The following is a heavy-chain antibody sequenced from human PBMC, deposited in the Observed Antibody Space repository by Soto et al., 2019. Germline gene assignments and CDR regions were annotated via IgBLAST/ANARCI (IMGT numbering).Heavy chain of an antibody. Sequence: SLKISCKGSGYNFTNYWIGWVRQMPGKGLESMGIIYPGDSDTRYSPSFQGQVTISADKSISTAYLQWSSLKASDTAMYYCAGGGVRGVVTRTRDYYGMDVWGQGTTVTVS. CDR2: IYPGDSDT. V-gene: IGHV5-51*01. D-gene: IGHD3-10*01. CDR3: AGGGVRGVVTRTRDYYGMDV. J-gene: IGHJ6*02. CDR1: GYNFTNYW.